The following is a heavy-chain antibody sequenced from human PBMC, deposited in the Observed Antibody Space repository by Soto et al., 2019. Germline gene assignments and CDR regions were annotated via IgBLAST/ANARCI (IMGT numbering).Heavy chain of an antibody. D-gene: IGHD6-6*01. CDR3: AKEMYPRTVLDSSSPWGDY. V-gene: IGHV3-30*18. CDR1: GFTFSDYG. Sequence: QVQLVESGGGVAQPGRSLRLSGEVSGFTFSDYGMHWVRKAPGKGLEWVAVVSSDVSYKYYADSVKGRFTVSRDLSGNSLYLQMNSLRLEDTAVYFLAKEMYPRTVLDSSSPWGDYWGQGTLVAVSS. CDR2: VSSDVSYK. J-gene: IGHJ4*02.